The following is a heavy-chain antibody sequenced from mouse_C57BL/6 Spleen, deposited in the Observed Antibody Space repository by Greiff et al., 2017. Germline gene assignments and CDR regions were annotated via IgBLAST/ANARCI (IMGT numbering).Heavy chain of an antibody. CDR1: GYTFTSYW. J-gene: IGHJ2*01. Sequence: QVHVKQPGTELVKPGASVKLSCKASGYTFTSYWMHWVKQRPGQGLEWIGNINPSNGGTNYNEKFKSKATLTVDKSSSTAYMQLSSLTSEDSAVYYCARSYDYDPHYLDYWGQGTTLTVSS. CDR2: INPSNGGT. D-gene: IGHD2-4*01. CDR3: ARSYDYDPHYLDY. V-gene: IGHV1-53*01.